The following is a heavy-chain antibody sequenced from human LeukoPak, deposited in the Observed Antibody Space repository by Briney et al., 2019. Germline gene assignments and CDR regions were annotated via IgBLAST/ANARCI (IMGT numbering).Heavy chain of an antibody. Sequence: GGSLRLSCAASGFTFSSYGMHWVRQAPGKGLEWVAFIRYDGSNKYYADSVKGRFTISRDNSKNSLYLQMNSLRAEDMALYYCAKASNSGSYLFDYWGQGTLVTVSS. J-gene: IGHJ4*02. CDR1: GFTFSSYG. D-gene: IGHD1-26*01. CDR2: IRYDGSNK. V-gene: IGHV3-30*02. CDR3: AKASNSGSYLFDY.